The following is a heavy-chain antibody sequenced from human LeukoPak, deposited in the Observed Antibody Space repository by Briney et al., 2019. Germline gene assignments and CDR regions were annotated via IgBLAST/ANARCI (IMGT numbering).Heavy chain of an antibody. CDR1: GGFISNSNYY. CDR3: ARELIAVPAAGDSGAFDI. D-gene: IGHD2-2*01. Sequence: KSSETLSLTCTVSGGFISNSNYYWSWIRQPPGKGLEWIGYIYYSGSTKYNPSLKSRVTISVDTSKNQFSLKLSSVTAADTAVYYCARELIAVPAAGDSGAFDIWGQGTMVTVSS. J-gene: IGHJ3*02. CDR2: IYYSGST. V-gene: IGHV4-61*01.